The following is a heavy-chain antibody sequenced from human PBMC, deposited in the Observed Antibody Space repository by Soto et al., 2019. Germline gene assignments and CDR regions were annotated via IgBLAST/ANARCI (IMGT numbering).Heavy chain of an antibody. CDR1: GYTFTSYG. CDR2: ISAYNGNI. D-gene: IGHD5-18*01. CDR3: ARKSLASGYSYGDVPWFDP. J-gene: IGHJ5*02. Sequence: ASVKVSCKASGYTFTSYGISWVRQAPGQGLEWMGWISAYNGNINYAQKLQGRVTMTTDTSTSTAYMELRSLRSDDTAVYYCARKSLASGYSYGDVPWFDPWGQGTLVTVSS. V-gene: IGHV1-18*04.